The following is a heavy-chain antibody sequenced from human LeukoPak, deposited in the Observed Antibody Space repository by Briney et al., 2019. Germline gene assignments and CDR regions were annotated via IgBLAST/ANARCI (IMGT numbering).Heavy chain of an antibody. V-gene: IGHV4-39*02. CDR3: ARDNKMAFDY. J-gene: IGHJ4*02. CDR2: IYYSGST. D-gene: IGHD1/OR15-1a*01. Sequence: SETLSLTCAVSGAFISSSNYYWGWIRQPPGKGLEWIGSIYYSGSTYYNPSLKSRVTISVDTSKNRFSLKLSSVTAADTAVYFCARDNKMAFDYWGQGTLVTVSS. CDR1: GAFISSSNYY.